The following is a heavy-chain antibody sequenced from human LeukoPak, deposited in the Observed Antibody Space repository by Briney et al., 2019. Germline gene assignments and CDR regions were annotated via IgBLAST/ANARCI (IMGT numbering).Heavy chain of an antibody. CDR3: ARTPSYCSGGSCYSPRGDYYYYMDV. D-gene: IGHD2-15*01. J-gene: IGHJ6*03. V-gene: IGHV4-59*02. CDR1: GGSVSSYY. Sequence: SETLSLTCTVSGGSVSSYYWSWIRQPPGKGLEWIGYIYYSGSTNYNPSLKSRVTISVDTSKNQFSLKLSSVTAADTAVYYCARTPSYCSGGSCYSPRGDYYYYMDVWGKGTTVTVSS. CDR2: IYYSGST.